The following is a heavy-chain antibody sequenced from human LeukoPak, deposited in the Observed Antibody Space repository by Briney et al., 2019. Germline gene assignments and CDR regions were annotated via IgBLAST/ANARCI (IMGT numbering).Heavy chain of an antibody. CDR3: ARDLGGGGYNRPEYYYYGMDV. D-gene: IGHD5-24*01. CDR2: ISSSSSTI. J-gene: IGHJ6*02. CDR1: GFTFSSYS. V-gene: IGHV3-48*04. Sequence: PGGSLRLSCAASGFTFSSYSMNWVRQAPGKGLEWVSYISSSSSTIYYADSVKGRFTISRDNAKNSLYLQMNSLRAEDTAVYYCARDLGGGGYNRPEYYYYGMDVWGQGTTVTVSS.